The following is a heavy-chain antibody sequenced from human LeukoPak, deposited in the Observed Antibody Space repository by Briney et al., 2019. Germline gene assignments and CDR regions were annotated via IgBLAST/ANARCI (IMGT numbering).Heavy chain of an antibody. D-gene: IGHD1-26*01. CDR1: GFTVSSNY. V-gene: IGHV3-66*01. CDR2: IYSGGSI. CDR3: ATSGATIHYYYYGMDV. J-gene: IGHJ6*02. Sequence: GGSLRLSCAASGFTVSSNYMSWVRQAPGKGLEWVSVIYSGGSIYYADSVKGRFTISRDSSKNTLYLQMNSLRAEDTAVYYCATSGATIHYYYYGMDVWGQGTTVTVSS.